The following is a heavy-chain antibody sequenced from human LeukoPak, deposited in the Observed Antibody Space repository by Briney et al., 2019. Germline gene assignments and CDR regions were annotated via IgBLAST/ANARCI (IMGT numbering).Heavy chain of an antibody. CDR1: GFTFSSYS. V-gene: IGHV3-21*01. CDR2: FSSSGNYI. Sequence: GGSLRLSCAASGFTFSSYSMNWVRQAPGRGLEWVSSFSSSGNYIYYADSVKDRFTISRDNAKNSLYLQMNSLRVEDTAVYYCARIEWQGATPRLDYWGQGTLVTVSS. CDR3: ARIEWQGATPRLDY. J-gene: IGHJ4*02. D-gene: IGHD1-26*01.